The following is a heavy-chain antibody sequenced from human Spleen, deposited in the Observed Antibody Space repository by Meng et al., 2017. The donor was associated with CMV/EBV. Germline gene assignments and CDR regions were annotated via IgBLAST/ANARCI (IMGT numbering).Heavy chain of an antibody. D-gene: IGHD3-3*01. Sequence: GESLKISCAASGFTFSNYAMSWVRQAPGKGLEWVSYISSSGSTIYYADSVKGRFTISRDNAKNSLYLQMNSLRAEDTAVYYCARDLGDYDFWSGYYGRPLDYWGQGTLVTVSS. V-gene: IGHV3-11*01. CDR2: ISSSGSTI. CDR3: ARDLGDYDFWSGYYGRPLDY. CDR1: GFTFSNYA. J-gene: IGHJ4*02.